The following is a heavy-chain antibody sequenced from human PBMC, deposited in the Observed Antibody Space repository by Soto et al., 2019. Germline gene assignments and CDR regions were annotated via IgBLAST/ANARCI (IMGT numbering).Heavy chain of an antibody. CDR2: IIPIFGTA. V-gene: IGHV1-69*13. Sequence: SVKVSCKASGGTFSSYAISWVRQAPGQGLEWMGGIIPIFGTANYAQKFQGRVTITADESTSTAYMELSSLGSEDTAVYYCARGRRGYSCGPLPVDWWGQGTLVTDSS. CDR3: ARGRRGYSCGPLPVDW. D-gene: IGHD5-18*01. J-gene: IGHJ4*02. CDR1: GGTFSSYA.